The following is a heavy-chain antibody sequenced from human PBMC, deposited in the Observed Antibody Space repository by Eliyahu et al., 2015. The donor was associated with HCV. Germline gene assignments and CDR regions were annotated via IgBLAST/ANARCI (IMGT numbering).Heavy chain of an antibody. CDR1: GFTVSSNY. CDR2: IYSGGST. Sequence: EVQLVETGGGLIQPGGSLRLSCAASGFTVSSNYMSWVRQAPGKGLEWVSVIYSGGSTYYADSVKGRFTISRDNSKNTLYLQMNSLRAEDTAVYYCARVRRGSSSFYFDYWGQGTLVTVSS. D-gene: IGHD6-6*01. J-gene: IGHJ4*02. V-gene: IGHV3-53*02. CDR3: ARVRRGSSSFYFDY.